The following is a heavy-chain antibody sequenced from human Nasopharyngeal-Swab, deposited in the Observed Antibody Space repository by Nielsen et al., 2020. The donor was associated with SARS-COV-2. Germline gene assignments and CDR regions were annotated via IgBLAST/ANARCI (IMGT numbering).Heavy chain of an antibody. CDR3: AKALGSSGYYFFDY. Sequence: GESLKISCAASGFTFSSYAMSWVRQAPGKGLEWVSAISGSGGSTYYADSVKGRFTISSDNSKNTLYLQMNSRRAEDTAVYYCAKALGSSGYYFFDYWGQGTLVTVSS. D-gene: IGHD3-22*01. V-gene: IGHV3-23*01. CDR1: GFTFSSYA. J-gene: IGHJ4*02. CDR2: ISGSGGST.